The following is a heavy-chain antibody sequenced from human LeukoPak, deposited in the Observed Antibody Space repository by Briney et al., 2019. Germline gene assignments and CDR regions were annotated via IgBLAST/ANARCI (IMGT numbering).Heavy chain of an antibody. CDR2: ISGSGGNT. CDR3: AKVGYYYGSGSPHFFDY. Sequence: GGSLRLSCAASGFTFSSYAMSWVRQAPGKGLEWVSAISGSGGNTYYADSVKGRFTISRDNSKNTLYLQMNSLRAEDTAVYYCAKVGYYYGSGSPHFFDYWGQGTLVTVSS. V-gene: IGHV3-23*01. J-gene: IGHJ4*02. D-gene: IGHD3-10*01. CDR1: GFTFSSYA.